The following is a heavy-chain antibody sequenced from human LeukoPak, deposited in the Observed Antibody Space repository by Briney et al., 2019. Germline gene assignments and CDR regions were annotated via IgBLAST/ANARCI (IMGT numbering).Heavy chain of an antibody. CDR2: ISSSSSYI. CDR3: ARSATDSSSVDY. Sequence: PGGSLRLSCAASGFTFSSYNMNWVRQAPGKGLEWVSSISSSSSYIYYADSVKGRFTISRDNAKNSLYLQMNSLRAEDTAVYYCARSATDSSSVDYWGQGTLVTVSS. D-gene: IGHD6-6*01. J-gene: IGHJ4*02. CDR1: GFTFSSYN. V-gene: IGHV3-21*01.